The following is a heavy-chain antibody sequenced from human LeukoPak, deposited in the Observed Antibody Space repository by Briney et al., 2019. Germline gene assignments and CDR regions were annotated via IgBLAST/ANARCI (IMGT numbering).Heavy chain of an antibody. CDR2: MYSGGSR. CDR1: GFTVSSNY. V-gene: IGHV3-66*01. D-gene: IGHD3-22*01. J-gene: IGHJ4*02. CDR3: AAPTTDYDDSNAYIFDY. Sequence: GGSVRLSCAVSGFTVSSNYMRWARQAPGEGLEWVSVMYSGGSRFYADSVKDRFTVSRDSTKNTLYLQMNSLRAEDTAVYYCAAPTTDYDDSNAYIFDYWGQGTLATVSS.